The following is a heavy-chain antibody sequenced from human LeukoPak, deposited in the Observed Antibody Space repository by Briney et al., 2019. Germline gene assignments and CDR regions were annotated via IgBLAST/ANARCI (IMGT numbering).Heavy chain of an antibody. CDR1: GFTFSSCA. CDR2: ISSSATTI. V-gene: IGHV3-48*03. Sequence: PGGSLRLSCAASGFTFSSCALNWVRQAPGKGLEWVCYISSSATTIYYADSVKGRFTISRDNGKNSLYLQMNSLRAEDTAVYYCARGIPLDCWGQGTLVTVSS. J-gene: IGHJ4*02. CDR3: ARGIPLDC.